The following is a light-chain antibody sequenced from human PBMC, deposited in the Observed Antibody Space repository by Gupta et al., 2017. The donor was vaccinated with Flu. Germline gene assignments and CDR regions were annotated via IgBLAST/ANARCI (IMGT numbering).Light chain of an antibody. Sequence: GSTGQSITISCTRTSSDVGAYNRVSWYQQYPGKAPTLMIYEVSNRLSGVSNRFSGSKSANMASLTISGLKAEDDADYYSSSVTTSNSWVFDGGTKLTVL. CDR1: SSDVGAYNR. V-gene: IGLV2-14*01. J-gene: IGLJ3*02. CDR3: SSVTTSNSWV. CDR2: EVS.